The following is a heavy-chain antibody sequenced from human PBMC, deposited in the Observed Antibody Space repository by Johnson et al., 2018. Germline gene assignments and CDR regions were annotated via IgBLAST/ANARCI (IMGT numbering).Heavy chain of an antibody. CDR2: INSEGSSE. CDR1: GFPFDDFS. V-gene: IGHV3-74*02. CDR3: AKVSVPYYYVSGSYSYYYMDV. Sequence: VQLVESGGVVVQPGGSLRLSCAASGFPFDDFSMHWVRQVPGKGPVWVSHINSEGSSESYADSVKGRFSISRDNAKNTLYLQMNSLRAEDTALYYRAKVSVPYYYVSGSYSYYYMDVWGKGTTFTVSS. D-gene: IGHD3-10*01. J-gene: IGHJ6*03.